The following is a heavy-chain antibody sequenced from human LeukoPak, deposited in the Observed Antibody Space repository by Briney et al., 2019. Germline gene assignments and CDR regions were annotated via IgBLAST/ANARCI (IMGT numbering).Heavy chain of an antibody. CDR1: GFTFSSYG. CDR2: IRYDGSNK. J-gene: IGHJ4*02. Sequence: GGSLRLSCAASGFTFSSYGMHWVRQAPGKGLEWVAFIRYDGSNKYYADSVKGRFTISRDNSKNTLYLQMNSLRAEDTAVYYCAKAIYDFWSGYYSIDYWGQGTLVTVSS. CDR3: AKAIYDFWSGYYSIDY. D-gene: IGHD3-3*01. V-gene: IGHV3-30*02.